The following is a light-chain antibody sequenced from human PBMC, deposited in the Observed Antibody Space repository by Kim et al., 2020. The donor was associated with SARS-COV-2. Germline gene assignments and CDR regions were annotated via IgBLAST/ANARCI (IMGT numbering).Light chain of an antibody. V-gene: IGKV1-17*01. CDR2: GAS. CDR3: LQHSTYPIT. J-gene: IGKJ5*01. Sequence: PSGGARVTTTCPASQDIRNDLGWYQQNPGRAPKRLIYGASSLQSGVPSRFSGSGSGTEFTLTISSVQPEDFATYFCLQHSTYPITFGQGTRLEIK. CDR1: QDIRND.